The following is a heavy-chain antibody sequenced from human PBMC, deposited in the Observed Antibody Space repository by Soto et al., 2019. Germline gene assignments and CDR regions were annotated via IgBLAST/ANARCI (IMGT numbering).Heavy chain of an antibody. Sequence: QLQLQESGPGLVKPSETLSLTCTVSGGSISSSSYYWGWIRQPPGKGLEWIGSIYYSGSTYYNPSLKGRVTLSVDTSKNQFSLKLSSVTAADTAVYYCARLAAAGRKTLDYWGQGTLVTVSS. V-gene: IGHV4-39*01. CDR3: ARLAAAGRKTLDY. J-gene: IGHJ4*02. CDR1: GGSISSSSYY. D-gene: IGHD6-13*01. CDR2: IYYSGST.